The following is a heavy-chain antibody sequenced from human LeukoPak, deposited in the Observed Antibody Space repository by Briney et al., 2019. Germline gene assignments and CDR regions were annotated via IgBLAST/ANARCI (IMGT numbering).Heavy chain of an antibody. CDR2: ISATGTHT. V-gene: IGHV3-11*06. J-gene: IGHJ4*02. Sequence: GGSLRLSCAASGFTFSDYYITWIRRAPGKGLEWVSHISATGTHTHYADSVKGRFTISRDNAKNSLYLQMTSLRADDTAVYYCARVKGSYATDYWAQGTLVTVSS. CDR3: ARVKGSYATDY. D-gene: IGHD5-18*01. CDR1: GFTFSDYY.